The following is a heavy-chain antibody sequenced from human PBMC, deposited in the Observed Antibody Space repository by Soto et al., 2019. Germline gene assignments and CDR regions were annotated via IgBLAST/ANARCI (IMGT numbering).Heavy chain of an antibody. Sequence: GGSLRLSCAASGFTFSSYGMHWVRQAPGKGLEWVAVISYDGSNKYYADSVKGRFTISRDNSKNTLYRQMNSLRAEDTAVYYCAKEMVAQRTYFDYWGQGTLVTVSS. CDR1: GFTFSSYG. V-gene: IGHV3-30*18. CDR3: AKEMVAQRTYFDY. CDR2: ISYDGSNK. J-gene: IGHJ4*02. D-gene: IGHD2-15*01.